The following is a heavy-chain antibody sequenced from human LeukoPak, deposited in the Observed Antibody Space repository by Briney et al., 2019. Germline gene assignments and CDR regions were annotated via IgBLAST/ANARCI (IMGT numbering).Heavy chain of an antibody. CDR1: GGTFSSYA. V-gene: IGHV1-69*04. J-gene: IGHJ4*02. Sequence: SVKVSCKASGGTFSSYAIGWVRQAPGQGLEWMGRIIPILGIANYAQKFQGRVTITADKSTSTAYMELSSLRSEDTAVYYCAGGSIGYCSGGSCYFDYWGQGTLVTVSS. CDR2: IIPILGIA. D-gene: IGHD2-15*01. CDR3: AGGSIGYCSGGSCYFDY.